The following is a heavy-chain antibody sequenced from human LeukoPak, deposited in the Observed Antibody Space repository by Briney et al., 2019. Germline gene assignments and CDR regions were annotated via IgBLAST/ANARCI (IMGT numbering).Heavy chain of an antibody. J-gene: IGHJ6*02. CDR1: GFTFDDYA. CDR3: AKARGSDYYYGMDV. CDR2: ISWNSGSI. Sequence: PGGSLRLSCAASGFTFDDYAMHWVREAPGKGLEWVSGISWNSGSIGYADSVKGRFTISRDNAKNSLYLQMNSLRAEDTALYYCAKARGSDYYYGMDVWGQGTTVTAPS. V-gene: IGHV3-9*01. D-gene: IGHD3-10*01.